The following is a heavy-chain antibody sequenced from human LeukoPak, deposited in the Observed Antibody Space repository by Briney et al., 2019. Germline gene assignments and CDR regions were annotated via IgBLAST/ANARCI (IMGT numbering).Heavy chain of an antibody. J-gene: IGHJ4*02. CDR1: GYTFTSYG. Sequence: ASVKVSCTASGYTFTSYGISWVRQAPGQGLEWMGWISAYNGNTNYAQKLQGRVTMTTDTSTSTAYMELRSLRSDDTAVYYCARDHQWLVQSRVDYWGQGTLVTVSS. CDR2: ISAYNGNT. CDR3: ARDHQWLVQSRVDY. D-gene: IGHD6-19*01. V-gene: IGHV1-18*01.